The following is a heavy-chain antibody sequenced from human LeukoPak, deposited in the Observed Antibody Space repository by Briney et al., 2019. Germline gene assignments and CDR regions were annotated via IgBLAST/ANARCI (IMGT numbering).Heavy chain of an antibody. V-gene: IGHV4-39*07. Sequence: SDTQSHTCTVSGGSINRSSYYWGWVRQPPGKGLEWSGSIYYSGSTYYNPSLKSRVTISVDTSKNQFSLKLSSVTAADTAVYSCARESFRNAPYYWGQGTLVTVSS. J-gene: IGHJ4*02. CDR2: IYYSGST. CDR3: ARESFRNAPYY. CDR1: GGSINRSSYY. D-gene: IGHD1-1*01.